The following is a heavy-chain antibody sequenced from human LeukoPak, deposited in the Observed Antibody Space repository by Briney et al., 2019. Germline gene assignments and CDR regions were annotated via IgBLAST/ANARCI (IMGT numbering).Heavy chain of an antibody. D-gene: IGHD3-10*01. CDR1: GGSISSGSYD. CDR2: IYTSGST. CDR3: TKGRGI. J-gene: IGHJ4*02. V-gene: IGHV4-61*09. Sequence: SSETLSLTCTVSGGSISSGSYDWYWLRQPAGNGLEWIGHIYTSGSTDYNPSLKSRVTISVATSKNQFSLKLTSVTAADTAIYYCTKGRGIWGQGTLVTVSS.